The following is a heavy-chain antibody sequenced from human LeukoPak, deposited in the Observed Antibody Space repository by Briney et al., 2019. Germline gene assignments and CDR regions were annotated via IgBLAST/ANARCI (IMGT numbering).Heavy chain of an antibody. J-gene: IGHJ4*02. CDR3: ARTAAKGIDY. CDR2: ISSSSSYI. Sequence: GGSLRLSCAASGFTFSRYSMNWVRQAPGKGLAWVSSISSSSSYIYYADSVKGRFTISRDNAKNSLYLQMNSLRAEDTAVYYCARTAAKGIDYWGQGTLVTVSS. D-gene: IGHD6-25*01. CDR1: GFTFSRYS. V-gene: IGHV3-21*01.